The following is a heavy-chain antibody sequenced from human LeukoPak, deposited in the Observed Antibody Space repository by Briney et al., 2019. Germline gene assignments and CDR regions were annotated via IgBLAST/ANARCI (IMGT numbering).Heavy chain of an antibody. CDR1: GGSFSGHF. J-gene: IGHJ4*02. D-gene: IGHD3-10*01. Sequence: SETLSLTCAVYGGSFSGHFWNWIRQAPGKGLEWIGEINHGGSTNYNPSLKNRVTISVDTSKNQFSLKLSSVTAADTAVYYCARGGTMVRGVIPREYWGQGILVAVSS. CDR2: INHGGST. CDR3: ARGGTMVRGVIPREY. V-gene: IGHV4-34*01.